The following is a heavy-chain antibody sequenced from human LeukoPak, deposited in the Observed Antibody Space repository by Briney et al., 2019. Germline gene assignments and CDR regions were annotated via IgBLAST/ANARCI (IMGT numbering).Heavy chain of an antibody. D-gene: IGHD3-10*01. CDR1: GYSFTSYW. Sequence: GESLQISCKGSGYSFTSYWISWVRQLPGKGLEWMGRIDPSDSYTNYSPSFQGHVTISADKSISTAYLQWSSLKASDTAMYYCARGVNYYGSGSYLPWGHYYYYYGMDVWGKGTTVTVSS. CDR2: IDPSDSYT. CDR3: ARGVNYYGSGSYLPWGHYYYYYGMDV. V-gene: IGHV5-10-1*01. J-gene: IGHJ6*04.